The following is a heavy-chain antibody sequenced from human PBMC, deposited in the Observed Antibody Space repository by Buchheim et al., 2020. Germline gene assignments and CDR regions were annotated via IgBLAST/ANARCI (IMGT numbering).Heavy chain of an antibody. D-gene: IGHD3-3*01. CDR2: ISSSSSTI. CDR3: ARDRENFWSGYYYGMDV. V-gene: IGHV3-48*01. CDR1: GFTFSSYS. Sequence: EVQLVESGGGLVQPGGSLRLSCAASGFTFSSYSMNWVRQAPGKGLEWVSYISSSSSTIYYADSVKGRFTISRDNDKNSLSLQMNSLRAEDTAVYYCARDRENFWSGYYYGMDVWGQGTT. J-gene: IGHJ6*02.